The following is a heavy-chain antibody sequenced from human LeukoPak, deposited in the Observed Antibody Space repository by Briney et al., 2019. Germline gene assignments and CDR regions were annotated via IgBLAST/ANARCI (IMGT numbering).Heavy chain of an antibody. CDR1: GFTFSSYA. D-gene: IGHD1-26*01. CDR2: FSGSGGTT. J-gene: IGHJ4*02. V-gene: IGHV3-23*01. CDR3: AKKDLPTGSYTPFDH. Sequence: GGSLRLSCAASGFTFSSYAMNWVRQAPGRGLEWVSGFSGSGGTTYYADSVKGRFTISRDNSKNTLYLQMNDLRAEDTGVYYCAKKDLPTGSYTPFDHWGRGTLVTLSS.